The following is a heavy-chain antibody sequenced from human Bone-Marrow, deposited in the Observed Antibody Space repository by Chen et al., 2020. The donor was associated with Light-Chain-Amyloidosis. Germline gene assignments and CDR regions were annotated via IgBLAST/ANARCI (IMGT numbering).Heavy chain of an antibody. J-gene: IGHJ4*02. Sequence: EVQLDLFGPEVKKSGVSLKIPCKVSGYTFPNYWIGWVRQMPGKGLEWMGVIYPDDSDARYSPSFEGQVTISADKSITTAYLQWRSLKASDTAMYYCARRRDGYNFDYWGQGTLVTVSS. V-gene: IGHV5-51*01. CDR1: GYTFPNYW. D-gene: IGHD5-12*01. CDR3: ARRRDGYNFDY. CDR2: IYPDDSDA.